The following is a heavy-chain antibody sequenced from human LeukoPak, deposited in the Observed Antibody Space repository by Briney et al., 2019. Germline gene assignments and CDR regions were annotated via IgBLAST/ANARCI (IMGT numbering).Heavy chain of an antibody. Sequence: PGGSLRLSCAGSGISFSSFAMPWVRQAPGKGLEWVSSIYGGGSNTFYADSVKGRFTISRDDSKNMQFLEMDSLRPEDTAVYFCAKRMTEAAGIYFDSWGQKTLVTVSS. D-gene: IGHD6-19*01. J-gene: IGHJ4*02. V-gene: IGHV3-23*01. CDR2: IYGGGSNT. CDR3: AKRMTEAAGIYFDS. CDR1: GISFSSFA.